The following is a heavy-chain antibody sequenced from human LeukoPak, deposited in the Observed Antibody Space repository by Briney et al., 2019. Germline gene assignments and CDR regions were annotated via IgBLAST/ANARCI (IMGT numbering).Heavy chain of an antibody. CDR3: ARALRDGYKSGYYYGMDV. J-gene: IGHJ6*02. V-gene: IGHV3-9*01. CDR2: ISWNSGSI. D-gene: IGHD5-24*01. Sequence: PGRSLRLSCAASGFTFDDYAMHWVRQAPGKGLEWVSGISWNSGSIGYADSVKGRFTISRDNAKNSLYLQMNSLRAEDTAVYYCARALRDGYKSGYYYGMDVWGQGTTVTVSS. CDR1: GFTFDDYA.